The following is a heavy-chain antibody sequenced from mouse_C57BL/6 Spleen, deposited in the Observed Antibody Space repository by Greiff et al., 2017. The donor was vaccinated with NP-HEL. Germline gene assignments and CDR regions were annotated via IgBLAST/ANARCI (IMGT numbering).Heavy chain of an antibody. CDR1: GFTFSSYA. CDR3: ARDDYYGSSYFDY. Sequence: EVKLMESGGGLVKPGGSLKLSCAASGFTFSSYAMSWVRQTPEKRLEWVATISDGGSYTYYPDNVKGRFTISRDNAKNNLYLQMSQLKSEDTAMYYCARDDYYGSSYFDYWGQGTTLTVSS. V-gene: IGHV5-4*01. CDR2: ISDGGSYT. J-gene: IGHJ2*01. D-gene: IGHD1-1*01.